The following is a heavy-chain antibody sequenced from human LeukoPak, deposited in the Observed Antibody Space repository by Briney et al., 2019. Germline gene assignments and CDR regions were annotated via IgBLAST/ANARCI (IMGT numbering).Heavy chain of an antibody. CDR3: AKDIASVSAAGSGFEN. D-gene: IGHD6-13*01. CDR2: ISWNSADI. Sequence: PGGCMRLSCAASGYTFDDYAMHWVRQAPGRGLEWVSRISWNSADIGYAGSVKGRFIISRDNAKNSLYLQLNSLRTDDTAFYYCAKDIASVSAAGSGFENWGQGTLVTVSS. V-gene: IGHV3-9*01. J-gene: IGHJ4*02. CDR1: GYTFDDYA.